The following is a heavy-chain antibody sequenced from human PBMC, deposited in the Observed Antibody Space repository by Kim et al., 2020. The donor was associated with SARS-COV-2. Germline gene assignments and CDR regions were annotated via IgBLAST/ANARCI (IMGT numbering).Heavy chain of an antibody. CDR3: ARGALLWFGELSGFYYYYGMDV. Sequence: SETLSLTCAVYGGSFSGYYWSWIRQPPGKGLEWIGEINHSGSTNYNPSLKSRVTISVDTSKNQFSLKLSSVTAADTAVYYCARGALLWFGELSGFYYYYGMDVWGQGTTVTVSS. J-gene: IGHJ6*02. D-gene: IGHD3-10*01. CDR1: GGSFSGYY. CDR2: INHSGST. V-gene: IGHV4-34*01.